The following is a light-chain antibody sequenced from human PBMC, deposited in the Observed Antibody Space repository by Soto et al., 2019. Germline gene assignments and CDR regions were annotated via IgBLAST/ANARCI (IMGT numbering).Light chain of an antibody. Sequence: QSALTQPPSASGSPGQSVTISCTGTSSDIGCYNYVSWYQQHPGTAPNIMIYEVSKRPSGVPDRFSGSKSGNTASLTVSVLQAEDEADYYCSSDAGSNNLIFGGGTKLTVL. CDR2: EVS. J-gene: IGLJ2*01. CDR1: SSDIGCYNY. V-gene: IGLV2-8*01. CDR3: SSDAGSNNLI.